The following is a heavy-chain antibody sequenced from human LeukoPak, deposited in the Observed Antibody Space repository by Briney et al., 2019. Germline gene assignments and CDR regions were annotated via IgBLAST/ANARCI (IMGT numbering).Heavy chain of an antibody. J-gene: IGHJ6*02. Sequence: GGSLRLSCAASGFTFRNYGVTWVRQAPGEGLEWVSTFSVSGDNTYYADSVKGRFTISRDNTKNTVYLQMNSLRAEDTAIYYCAKDPPISYYGMDVWGQGTTVTVSS. CDR1: GFTFRNYG. CDR3: AKDPPISYYGMDV. CDR2: FSVSGDNT. V-gene: IGHV3-23*01.